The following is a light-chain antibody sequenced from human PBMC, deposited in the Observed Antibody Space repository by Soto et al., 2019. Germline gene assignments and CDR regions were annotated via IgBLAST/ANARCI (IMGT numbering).Light chain of an antibody. V-gene: IGKV1-5*03. CDR3: QQYNIYWT. Sequence: DIQMTQSPSTLSASVGDRVTITCRASQSISTWLAWYQQKPGKAPKLLIYKASSLESGVPPRFSGSGSGTEFTLTISSLQPDDFATYYCQQYNIYWTFGQGTKVDNK. CDR1: QSISTW. J-gene: IGKJ1*01. CDR2: KAS.